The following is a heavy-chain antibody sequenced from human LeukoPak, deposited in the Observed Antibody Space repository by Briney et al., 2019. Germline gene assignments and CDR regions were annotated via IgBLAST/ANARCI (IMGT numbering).Heavy chain of an antibody. J-gene: IGHJ4*02. Sequence: ASVKVSCKASGYTFTSYGISWVRQAPGQGLEWMGWISGYNGNTNYGQSLQVRVTMTTDTSTSTAYMELRSLRSDDTAAYYCARDKTGRGNFDYWGQGTLVTVSS. V-gene: IGHV1-18*01. CDR2: ISGYNGNT. D-gene: IGHD7-27*01. CDR3: ARDKTGRGNFDY. CDR1: GYTFTSYG.